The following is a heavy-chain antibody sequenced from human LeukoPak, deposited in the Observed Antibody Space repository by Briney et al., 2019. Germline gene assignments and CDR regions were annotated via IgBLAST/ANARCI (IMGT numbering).Heavy chain of an antibody. V-gene: IGHV1-2*02. J-gene: IGHJ4*02. D-gene: IGHD6-13*01. Sequence: GASVKVSCKASGYTFTGYYMHWVRQAPGQGLEWMGWINPNSGGTNYAQKFQGRVTMTRDTSISTAYMELSRLRSDDTAVYYCARSSRVAAAGPDYWGQGTLVTVSS. CDR2: INPNSGGT. CDR1: GYTFTGYY. CDR3: ARSSRVAAAGPDY.